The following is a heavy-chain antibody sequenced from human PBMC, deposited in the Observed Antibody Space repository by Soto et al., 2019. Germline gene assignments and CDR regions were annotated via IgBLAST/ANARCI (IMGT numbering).Heavy chain of an antibody. D-gene: IGHD4-17*01. CDR3: AKDEYGVEKIYYFDY. CDR1: GFTFSSQA. CDR2: ISASGGNT. V-gene: IGHV3-23*01. J-gene: IGHJ4*02. Sequence: EVQLLESGGGLVQPGVSLTLSCAASGFTFSSQAMSWVRQAPGKGLEWVSGISASGGNTYYADSVKGRFTISRDNSKNTRYLQMNSLRVEDTAVYYCAKDEYGVEKIYYFDYWGQGTQVPVSS.